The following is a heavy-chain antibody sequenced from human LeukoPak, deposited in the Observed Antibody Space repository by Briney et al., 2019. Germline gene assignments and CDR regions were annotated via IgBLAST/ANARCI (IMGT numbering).Heavy chain of an antibody. J-gene: IGHJ5*02. CDR2: IKQDGTEK. CDR1: GFTFSTYW. D-gene: IGHD3-22*01. V-gene: IGHV3-7*01. Sequence: GGSLRLSCAASGFTFSTYWMTWVRQAPGKGLEWVANIKQDGTEKHYVDSVKGRFTVSRDNAKNSLYLQMNSLRADDTAVHFCARHKTMIVVAPGDAWGQGTLVTVSS. CDR3: ARHKTMIVVAPGDA.